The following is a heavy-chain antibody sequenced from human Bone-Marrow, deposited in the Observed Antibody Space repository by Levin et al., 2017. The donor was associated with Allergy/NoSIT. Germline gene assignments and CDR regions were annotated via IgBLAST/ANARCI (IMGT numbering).Heavy chain of an antibody. CDR2: IKGDGSEK. CDR3: ARDVMRAYDV. V-gene: IGHV3-7*04. Sequence: LGESLKISCAASGLTFSSLWMGWVRQAPGKGLEWVADIKGDGSEKYYVDSVTGRFTISRDNAKNSLYLQMNSLRAEDTAVYYCARDVMRAYDVWGQGTMVTVSS. D-gene: IGHD3-16*01. CDR1: GLTFSSLW. J-gene: IGHJ3*01.